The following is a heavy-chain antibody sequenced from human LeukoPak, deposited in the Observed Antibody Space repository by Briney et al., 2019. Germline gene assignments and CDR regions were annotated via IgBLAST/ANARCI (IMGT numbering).Heavy chain of an antibody. J-gene: IGHJ6*03. CDR2: IIPIFGTA. V-gene: IGHV1-69*13. Sequence: GASVKVSCKASGYTFTSYDIDWVRQATGQGLEWMGGIIPIFGTANYAQKFQGRVTITADESTSTAYMELSSLRSEDTAVYYCARGFVDCSGGSCYESYYYYYMDVWGKGTTVTISS. CDR1: GYTFTSYD. CDR3: ARGFVDCSGGSCYESYYYYYMDV. D-gene: IGHD2-15*01.